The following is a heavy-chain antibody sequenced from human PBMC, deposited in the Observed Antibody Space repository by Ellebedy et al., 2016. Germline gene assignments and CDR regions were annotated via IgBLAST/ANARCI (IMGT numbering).Heavy chain of an antibody. CDR2: IYHSGST. J-gene: IGHJ4*02. D-gene: IGHD6-19*01. V-gene: IGHV4-4*02. CDR1: GGSISSSNW. CDR3: ARVRRAVADYFDY. Sequence: SETLSLTXAVSGGSISSSNWWSWVRQPPGKGLEWIGEIYHSGSTNYNPSLKSRVTISVDKSKNQFSLKLSSVTAADTAVYYCARVRRAVADYFDYWGQGTLVTVSS.